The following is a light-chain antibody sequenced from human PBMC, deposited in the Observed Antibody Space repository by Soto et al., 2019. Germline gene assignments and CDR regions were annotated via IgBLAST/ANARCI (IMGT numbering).Light chain of an antibody. CDR1: TSDVGGYNY. V-gene: IGLV2-14*01. Sequence: QSVLTQPASVSGSPGQSITISCTGTTSDVGGYNYFSWYQQHQGKPPKLMIYDVSNRPSGVSNRFSGSKSGNTASLTISGLQAEDEADYYCSSYTSSSPYVFGTGTKLTVL. CDR2: DVS. J-gene: IGLJ1*01. CDR3: SSYTSSSPYV.